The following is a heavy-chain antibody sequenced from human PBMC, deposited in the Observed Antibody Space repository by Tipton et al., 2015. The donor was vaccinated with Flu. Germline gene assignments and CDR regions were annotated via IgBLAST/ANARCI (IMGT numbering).Heavy chain of an antibody. CDR1: GGSISRGSYY. Sequence: TLSLTCTVSGGSISRGSYYYNWIRQPAGEGLEWIGYIYYSGNTNQNPSLKSRVTISVDTSKNQFSLRLTSVTAADTAVYYCARHQSSSLLPFDYWDQGTLVTVSS. V-gene: IGHV4-61*09. D-gene: IGHD6-6*01. CDR3: ARHQSSSLLPFDY. J-gene: IGHJ4*02. CDR2: IYYSGNT.